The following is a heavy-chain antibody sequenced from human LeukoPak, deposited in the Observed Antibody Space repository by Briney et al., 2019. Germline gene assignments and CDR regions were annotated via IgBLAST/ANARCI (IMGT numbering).Heavy chain of an antibody. D-gene: IGHD6-19*01. CDR1: GFTFVDYA. CDR2: ISWNSGSI. CDR3: ARDLRPYSSGWYFDY. J-gene: IGHJ4*02. V-gene: IGHV3-9*01. Sequence: GGSLRLSCAASGFTFVDYAMNGVRQAPGKGRGGFPVISWNSGSIGYADSVKGRFTISRDNSKNTLYLQMNSLRAEDTAVYCCARDLRPYSSGWYFDYWGQGTLVTVSS.